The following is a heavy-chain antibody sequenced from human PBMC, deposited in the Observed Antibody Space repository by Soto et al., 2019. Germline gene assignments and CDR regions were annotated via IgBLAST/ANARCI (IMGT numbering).Heavy chain of an antibody. J-gene: IGHJ6*02. Sequence: SVKVSCKASGGTFSSYAISWVRQAPGQGLEWMGGIIPIFGTANYAQKFQGRVTINADKSTSTAYMELSSLRSEDTAVYYCEVVPAAKVSGMDVWGQGTTVTVSS. V-gene: IGHV1-69*06. CDR2: IIPIFGTA. CDR3: EVVPAAKVSGMDV. D-gene: IGHD2-2*01. CDR1: GGTFSSYA.